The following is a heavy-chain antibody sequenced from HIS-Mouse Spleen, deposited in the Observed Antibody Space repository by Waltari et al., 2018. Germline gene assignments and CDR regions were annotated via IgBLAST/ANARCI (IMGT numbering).Heavy chain of an antibody. J-gene: IGHJ4*02. Sequence: QVQLVASGGGVVQPGRSLRLSCAASGLTFSSYGMHWVRQAPGKGLEWVAVISYDGSNKYYADSVKGRFTISRDNSKNTLYLQMNSLRAEDTAVYYCAKDKHHAFDYWGQGTLVTVSS. CDR1: GLTFSSYG. CDR2: ISYDGSNK. V-gene: IGHV3-30*18. CDR3: AKDKHHAFDY.